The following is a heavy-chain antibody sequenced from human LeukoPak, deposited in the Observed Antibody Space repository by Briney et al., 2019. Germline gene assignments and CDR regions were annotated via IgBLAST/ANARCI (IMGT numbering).Heavy chain of an antibody. J-gene: IGHJ4*02. CDR3: ARDGGIGATGDY. Sequence: ASVKVSCKASGGTFSSYAISWVRQAPGQGLEWMGGIIPIFGTANYAQKFQGRVTITADESTSTAYMELRSLRSDDTAVYYCARDGGIGATGDYWGQGTLVTVSS. CDR2: IIPIFGTA. CDR1: GGTFSSYA. D-gene: IGHD4/OR15-4a*01. V-gene: IGHV1-69*13.